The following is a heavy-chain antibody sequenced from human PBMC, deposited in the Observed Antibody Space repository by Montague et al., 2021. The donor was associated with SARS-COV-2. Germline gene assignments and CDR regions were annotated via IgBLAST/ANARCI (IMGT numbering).Heavy chain of an antibody. Sequence: SETLSFTCTVSGGSISSYYWSWIRQPPGKGLEWIGYIYYSGSTNYNPSLKSRVTISVDTSKNQFSLKLSSVTAADTAVYYCAGVFPRWLQFDPYFDYWGQGTLVTVSS. CDR3: AGVFPRWLQFDPYFDY. CDR1: GGSISSYY. J-gene: IGHJ4*02. CDR2: IYYSGST. V-gene: IGHV4-59*01. D-gene: IGHD5-24*01.